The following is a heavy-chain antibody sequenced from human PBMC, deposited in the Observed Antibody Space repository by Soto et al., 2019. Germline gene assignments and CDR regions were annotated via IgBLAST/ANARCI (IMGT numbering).Heavy chain of an antibody. CDR2: IYYTGST. Sequence: SETRSRTWTVSGASVNRGYYYWIWIRQPPGKELEWIGYIYYTGSTNYNPSLKSRVSISIDTSKNQFSLRLSSVTPADTAVYYCAREALSLAFDIWGQGTLVTVSS. CDR1: GASVNRGYYY. CDR3: AREALSLAFDI. V-gene: IGHV4-61*01. J-gene: IGHJ3*02.